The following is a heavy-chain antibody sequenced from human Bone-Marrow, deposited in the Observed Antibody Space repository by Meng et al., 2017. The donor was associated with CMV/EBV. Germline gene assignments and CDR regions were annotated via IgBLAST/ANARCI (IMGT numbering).Heavy chain of an antibody. V-gene: IGHV3-30*04. CDR2: ISYDGSNK. D-gene: IGHD1-26*01. CDR1: GFTFSSYA. CDR3: AREGELDAFDI. Sequence: GESLKISCAASGFTFSSYAMSWVRQAPGKGLEWVAVISYDGSNKYYADSVKGRFTISRDNSKNTLYLQMNSLRAEDTAVYYCAREGELDAFDIWGQGTMVTVSS. J-gene: IGHJ3*02.